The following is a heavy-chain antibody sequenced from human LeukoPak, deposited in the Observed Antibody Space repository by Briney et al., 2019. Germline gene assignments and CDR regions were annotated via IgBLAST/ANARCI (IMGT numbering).Heavy chain of an antibody. CDR1: GGSISSGGYP. V-gene: IGHV4-30-2*01. J-gene: IGHJ4*02. D-gene: IGHD3-22*01. CDR3: ARVEGLTMTLDY. Sequence: PSQTLSLTCAVSGGSISSGGYPWSWIRQPPGKGLEWIGYIYHSGSTYYNPSLKSRVTISVDRSKNQFSLKLSSVTAADTAVYYCARVEGLTMTLDYWGQGTLVTVSS. CDR2: IYHSGST.